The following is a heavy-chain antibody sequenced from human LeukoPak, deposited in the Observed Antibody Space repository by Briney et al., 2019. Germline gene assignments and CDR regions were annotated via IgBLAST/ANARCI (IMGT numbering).Heavy chain of an antibody. J-gene: IGHJ5*02. D-gene: IGHD3-22*01. V-gene: IGHV1-18*01. Sequence: ASVKVSCKASGYTFTSYGISWVRQAPGQGLEWMGWISAYNGNTNYAQKLQGRVTMTTDTSTSTAYMELRSLRSDDTAVYYCARGARDTYDSSGSYDPWGQGTLVTASS. CDR2: ISAYNGNT. CDR1: GYTFTSYG. CDR3: ARGARDTYDSSGSYDP.